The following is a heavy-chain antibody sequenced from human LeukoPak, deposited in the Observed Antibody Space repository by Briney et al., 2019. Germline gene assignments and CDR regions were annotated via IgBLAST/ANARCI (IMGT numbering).Heavy chain of an antibody. Sequence: GGSLRHSCTASGFTFSDYAMTWVRQAPGKGLEWVGFIRNKANGGTADYAASVKGRFTSSRGDSKTIAYLQMNSLKTEDTAVYFCSRAYSTGWLGINDYWGQGTLVTVSS. CDR2: IRNKANGGTA. CDR3: SRAYSTGWLGINDY. J-gene: IGHJ4*02. V-gene: IGHV3-49*04. D-gene: IGHD6-19*01. CDR1: GFTFSDYA.